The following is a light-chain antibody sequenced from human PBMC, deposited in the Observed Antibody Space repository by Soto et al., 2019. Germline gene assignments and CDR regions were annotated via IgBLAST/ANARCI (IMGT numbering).Light chain of an antibody. CDR3: QQYDSSPLT. J-gene: IGKJ1*01. Sequence: DIVLTQSPGTLSLSPGERATVSCRASQSVSSNYLAWYQQKPGQAPRLLIYGASSRATGIPDRFSGSGSGTVFTLTISRLEPEDFAIYYCQQYDSSPLTFGQGTKVDIK. V-gene: IGKV3-20*01. CDR1: QSVSSNY. CDR2: GAS.